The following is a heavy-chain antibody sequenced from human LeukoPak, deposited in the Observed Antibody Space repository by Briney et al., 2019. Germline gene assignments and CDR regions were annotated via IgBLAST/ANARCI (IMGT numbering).Heavy chain of an antibody. Sequence: SETLSLTCTVSGGSISSYYWSWIRQPAGKGLEWIGRIYTSGSTNYNPSLKSRVTMSVDTSKNQFSLKLSSVTAADTAVYYCARVGTTLGYYYYMDVWGKGTTVTVSS. CDR1: GGSISSYY. CDR2: IYTSGST. J-gene: IGHJ6*03. CDR3: ARVGTTLGYYYYMDV. V-gene: IGHV4-4*07. D-gene: IGHD4-11*01.